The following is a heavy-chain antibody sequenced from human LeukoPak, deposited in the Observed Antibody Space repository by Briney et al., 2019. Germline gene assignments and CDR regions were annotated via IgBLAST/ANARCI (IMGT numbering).Heavy chain of an antibody. V-gene: IGHV4-39*01. CDR2: IYSSEGT. D-gene: IGHD3-10*01. CDR3: AKLGGSGDTFDI. Sequence: SETLSLTCTLSAGSISSRNYYGGWIRQPPGKGLEWIGCIYSSEGTYYNPSLMTPVTISVDTSKSKFSMKLSSVTAPDRTMVYCAKLGGSGDTFDIWGQGTMVTVSS. CDR1: AGSISSRNYY. J-gene: IGHJ3*02.